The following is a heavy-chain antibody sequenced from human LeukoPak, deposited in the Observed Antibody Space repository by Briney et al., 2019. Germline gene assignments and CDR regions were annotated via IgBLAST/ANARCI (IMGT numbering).Heavy chain of an antibody. J-gene: IGHJ3*02. CDR3: ARDREEYCSGDSCQAFDI. D-gene: IGHD2-15*01. CDR2: ISSSSTI. Sequence: GGSLRLSCAASGFTFSSYSMSWVRQAPGKGLEWVSYISSSSTIYYADSVKGRFTISRDNAKNSLYLQMNSLRAEDTAVYYCARDREEYCSGDSCQAFDIWGQGTMVTVSS. V-gene: IGHV3-48*04. CDR1: GFTFSSYS.